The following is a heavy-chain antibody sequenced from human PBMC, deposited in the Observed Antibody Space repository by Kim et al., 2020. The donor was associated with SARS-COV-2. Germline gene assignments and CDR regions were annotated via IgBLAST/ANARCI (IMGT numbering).Heavy chain of an antibody. V-gene: IGHV3-30-3*01. CDR1: GFTFSSYA. CDR3: ARGRPGVVPAAIRLFDY. CDR2: ISYDGSNK. J-gene: IGHJ4*01. D-gene: IGHD2-2*02. Sequence: GGSLRLSCAASGFTFSSYAMHWVRQAPGKGLEWVAVISYDGSNKYYADSVKGRFTISRDNSKNTLYLQMNSLRAEDTAVYYCARGRPGVVPAAIRLFDY.